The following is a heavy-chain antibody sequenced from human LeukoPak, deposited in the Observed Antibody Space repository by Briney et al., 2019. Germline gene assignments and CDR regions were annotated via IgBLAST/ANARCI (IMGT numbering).Heavy chain of an antibody. CDR3: ARGGYSNPHRFLDY. D-gene: IGHD4-11*01. V-gene: IGHV1-2*02. J-gene: IGHJ4*02. CDR1: GYTFTGYY. Sequence: GASVKVSCKASGYTFTGYYMHWVRQAPGQGLEWMGWINPNTGGTNYAQKLRGRVTMTTDTSTSTAYMELRSLRSDDTAVYYCARGGYSNPHRFLDYWGQGTLVTVSS. CDR2: INPNTGGT.